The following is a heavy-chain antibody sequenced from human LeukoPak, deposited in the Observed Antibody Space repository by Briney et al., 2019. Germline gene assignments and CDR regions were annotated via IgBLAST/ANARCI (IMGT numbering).Heavy chain of an antibody. J-gene: IGHJ4*02. CDR3: TRYTAMVANDY. CDR2: IYPGDSDT. D-gene: IGHD5-18*01. V-gene: IGHV5-51*01. Sequence: GESLKISCKGSGYSFTSYWIGWVRPMPGKGLDWMGIIYPGDSDTRYSPSFQGQVTISADKSIRTAFLQWSSLKASDTAVYYCTRYTAMVANDYWGQGTLVTVSS. CDR1: GYSFTSYW.